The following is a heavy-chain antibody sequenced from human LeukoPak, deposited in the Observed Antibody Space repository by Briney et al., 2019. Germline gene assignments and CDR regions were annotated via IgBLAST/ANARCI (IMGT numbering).Heavy chain of an antibody. CDR2: TRYDGSNK. J-gene: IGHJ4*02. V-gene: IGHV3-30*02. CDR1: GFTFSSYG. CDR3: AKPRASSGSYDY. Sequence: HPGGSLRLSCAASGFTFSSYGMHWVRQAPGKGLEWVAFTRYDGSNKYYADSVKGRFTISRDNSKNTLYLQMNSLRAEDTAVYYCAKPRASSGSYDYWGQGTLVTVSS. D-gene: IGHD1-26*01.